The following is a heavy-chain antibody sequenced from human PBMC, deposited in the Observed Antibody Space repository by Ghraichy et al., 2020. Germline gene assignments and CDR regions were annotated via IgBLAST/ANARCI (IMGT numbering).Heavy chain of an antibody. J-gene: IGHJ4*02. Sequence: GGSLRLSCAASGFTFSNAWMNWVRQAPGKGLEWVGRIKSKTDGGTTDYAAPVKGRFTISRDDSKNTRYLQMNSLKTEDTAVYYCTTEDYYGSGSYPIPHDYWGQGTLVTVSS. CDR2: IKSKTDGGTT. D-gene: IGHD3-10*01. V-gene: IGHV3-15*07. CDR3: TTEDYYGSGSYPIPHDY. CDR1: GFTFSNAW.